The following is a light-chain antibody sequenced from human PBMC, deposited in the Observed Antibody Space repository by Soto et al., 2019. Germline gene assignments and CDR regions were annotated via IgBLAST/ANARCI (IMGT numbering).Light chain of an antibody. CDR1: QTISSY. Sequence: SVGDRVTITCRASQTISSYLAWYQQKPGKAPKLLIYDASNLETGVPSRFSGSGSGTDFTFTISSLQPEDIATYYCQQYDNLSPITFGQGTRLEI. J-gene: IGKJ5*01. V-gene: IGKV1-33*01. CDR3: QQYDNLSPIT. CDR2: DAS.